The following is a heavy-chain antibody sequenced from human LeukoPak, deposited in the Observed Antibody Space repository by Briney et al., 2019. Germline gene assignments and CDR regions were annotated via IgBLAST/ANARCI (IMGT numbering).Heavy chain of an antibody. CDR2: IKQDGSEK. Sequence: GGSLRLSCAASGVTFSSYWMSWVRQAPGKGLEWVANIKQDGSEKYYVDSVKGRFTISRDNAKNSLYLQMNSLRAEDTAVYYCARDYPYYDFWSGYGPTAYVDYWGQGTLVTVSS. D-gene: IGHD3-3*01. CDR3: ARDYPYYDFWSGYGPTAYVDY. V-gene: IGHV3-7*01. CDR1: GVTFSSYW. J-gene: IGHJ4*02.